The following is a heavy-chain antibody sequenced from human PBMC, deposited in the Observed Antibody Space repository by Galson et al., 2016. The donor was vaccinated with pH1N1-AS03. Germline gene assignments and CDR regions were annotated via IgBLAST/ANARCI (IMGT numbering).Heavy chain of an antibody. D-gene: IGHD3-3*01. V-gene: IGHV3-23*01. Sequence: LRLSCAASGFTFSHYAMTWVRQAPGKGLEWVSSISGSGTTYYADSVKGRFTISRDNSKDTLSLQMDSLRAEDTAVYHCAKDNDQSTIFGVVIPNLDYWGQGTLVTVSS. J-gene: IGHJ4*02. CDR2: ISGSGTT. CDR3: AKDNDQSTIFGVVIPNLDY. CDR1: GFTFSHYA.